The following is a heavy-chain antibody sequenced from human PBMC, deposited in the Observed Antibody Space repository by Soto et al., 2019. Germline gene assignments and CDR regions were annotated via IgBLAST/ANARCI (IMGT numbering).Heavy chain of an antibody. V-gene: IGHV5-51*03. CDR1: GYSFSTYW. J-gene: IGHJ4*02. CDR2: IYPGDSDT. D-gene: IGHD3-3*01. Sequence: EVQLVQSGAEVKKPGESLKISCKGSGYSFSTYWIGWVRQMPGKGLEWVGIIYPGDSDTRYSPSFQGQVTISADKSISAAYLQWSSLQASDTAMYYCARLAPHYDFWNGTLDYWGQGTLVIVSS. CDR3: ARLAPHYDFWNGTLDY.